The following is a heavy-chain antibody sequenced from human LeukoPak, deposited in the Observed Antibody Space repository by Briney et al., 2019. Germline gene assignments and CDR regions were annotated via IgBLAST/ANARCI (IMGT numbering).Heavy chain of an antibody. CDR2: IYSGGST. J-gene: IGHJ4*02. D-gene: IGHD6-19*01. CDR3: ARDIAVAGRRDY. Sequence: GGSLTLSCPAAGFSASSIYMSWVRQAAGRGLEWVSVIYSGGSTYYADSVKGGFTISRDNSKNTLYLQMNSLRAEDTAVYYCARDIAVAGRRDYWGQGTLVTVSS. V-gene: IGHV3-53*01. CDR1: GFSASSIY.